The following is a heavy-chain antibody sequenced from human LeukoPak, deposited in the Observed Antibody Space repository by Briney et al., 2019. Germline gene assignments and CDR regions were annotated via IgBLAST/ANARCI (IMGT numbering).Heavy chain of an antibody. Sequence: GRSLRLSSAQPGYTFSSSGIYTVRQAPGKGLEWVAVIWYDGSNKYYADSVKGRFTISRDNSKNTLYLQMNSLRAEDTAVYYCARPYSGSYYGALDILGQGTMVTVSS. CDR3: ARPYSGSYYGALDI. D-gene: IGHD1-26*01. V-gene: IGHV3-33*01. CDR2: IWYDGSNK. CDR1: GYTFSSSG. J-gene: IGHJ3*02.